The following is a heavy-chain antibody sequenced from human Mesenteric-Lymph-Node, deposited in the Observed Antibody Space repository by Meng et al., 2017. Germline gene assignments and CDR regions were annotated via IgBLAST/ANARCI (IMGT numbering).Heavy chain of an antibody. D-gene: IGHD1-26*01. CDR2: IKQDVSEK. Sequence: LSLTCAASGFTFSSYWMSWVRQAPGKGLEWVANIKQDVSEKYYVDSVKGRFTISRDNAKNSLYLQMNSLRAEDTAVYYCARDRGWELLGYFDHWGQGKLVTVSS. CDR1: GFTFSSYW. V-gene: IGHV3-7*01. CDR3: ARDRGWELLGYFDH. J-gene: IGHJ4*02.